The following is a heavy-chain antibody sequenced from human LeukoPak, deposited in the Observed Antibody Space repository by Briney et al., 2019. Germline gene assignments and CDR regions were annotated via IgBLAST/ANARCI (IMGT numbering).Heavy chain of an antibody. J-gene: IGHJ3*02. Sequence: PGGSLRLSCAASGSTFSSYAMSWVRQAPGKGLEWVSAISGSGGSTYYADSVKGRFTISRDNSKNTLYLQMNSLRAEDTAVYYCAKVGYCSSTSCYAGALLDAFDIWGQGTMVTVSS. D-gene: IGHD2-2*01. CDR3: AKVGYCSSTSCYAGALLDAFDI. V-gene: IGHV3-23*01. CDR1: GSTFSSYA. CDR2: ISGSGGST.